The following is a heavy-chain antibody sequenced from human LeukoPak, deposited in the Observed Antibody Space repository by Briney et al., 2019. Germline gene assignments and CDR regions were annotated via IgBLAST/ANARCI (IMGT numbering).Heavy chain of an antibody. Sequence: PSETLSLTCTVSGGSISNYYWSWIRQPPGKGLEWIGYVYYSGSTNYNPSLKSRVTISVDTSENQLSLKLSSVTAADTALYYCARAHTSSWYMDYWGQGTLVTVSS. V-gene: IGHV4-59*01. D-gene: IGHD6-13*01. J-gene: IGHJ4*02. CDR2: VYYSGST. CDR1: GGSISNYY. CDR3: ARAHTSSWYMDY.